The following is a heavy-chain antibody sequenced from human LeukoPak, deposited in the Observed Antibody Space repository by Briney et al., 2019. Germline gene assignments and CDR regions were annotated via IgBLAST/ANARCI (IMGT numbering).Heavy chain of an antibody. V-gene: IGHV4-31*03. D-gene: IGHD3-3*01. CDR1: GGSISSGGYY. CDR3: ARSTQYYDFWSGYPDYYYYYGMDV. J-gene: IGHJ6*02. Sequence: SETLSLTCTVSGGSISSGGYYWSWIRQHPGKGLEWIGYIYYSGSTYYNPSLKSRVTISVDTSKNQFSLKLSSVTASDTAVYYCARSTQYYDFWSGYPDYYYYYGMDVWGQGTTVTVSS. CDR2: IYYSGST.